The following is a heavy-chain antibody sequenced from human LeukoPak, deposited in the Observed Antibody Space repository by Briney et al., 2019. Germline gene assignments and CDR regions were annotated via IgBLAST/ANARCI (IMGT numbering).Heavy chain of an antibody. V-gene: IGHV4-59*01. D-gene: IGHD3-16*01. CDR1: GGSITSSFY. J-gene: IGHJ4*02. CDR3: ARASVLLSADY. CDR2: IYNSGGT. Sequence: SETLSLTCTVSGGSITSSFYWSWIRQSPGKGLEWIGYIYNSGGTKYNPSLNRRLTISVDTSKNQFSLNLSSVTAADTAVYYCARASVLLSADYWGQGTLVTVSS.